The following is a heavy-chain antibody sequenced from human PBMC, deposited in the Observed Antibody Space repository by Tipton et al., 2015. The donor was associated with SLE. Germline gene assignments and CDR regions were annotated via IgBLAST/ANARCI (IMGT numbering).Heavy chain of an antibody. Sequence: LRLSCTVSGGSISSGSYYWSWIRQPAGKGLEWIGYIYTSGSTDYNPSLKSRVTISVDTSKNQFSLKLSSVTAADTAVYYCGEWLQAFDIWGQGTMVTVSS. J-gene: IGHJ3*02. D-gene: IGHD6-19*01. CDR1: GGSISSGSYY. V-gene: IGHV4-61*09. CDR3: GEWLQAFDI. CDR2: IYTSGST.